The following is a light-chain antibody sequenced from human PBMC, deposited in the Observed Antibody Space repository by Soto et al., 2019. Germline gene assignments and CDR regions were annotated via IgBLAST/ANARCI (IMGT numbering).Light chain of an antibody. CDR2: DAS. V-gene: IGKV1-5*01. Sequence: DIQMTQSPSTLSASVGDRVTITCRASQSVRSWLAWYQQKPGKAPKFLIYDASTLESGVPSRFSGSGSGTEFTLTIGSLEPDDFATYYGQQYEDYPLTFGGGTKVEI. CDR3: QQYEDYPLT. CDR1: QSVRSW. J-gene: IGKJ4*01.